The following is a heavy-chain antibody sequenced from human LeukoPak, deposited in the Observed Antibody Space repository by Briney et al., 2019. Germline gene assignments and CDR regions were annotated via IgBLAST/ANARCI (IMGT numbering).Heavy chain of an antibody. D-gene: IGHD1-26*01. J-gene: IGHJ4*02. CDR3: AKGGGSLYYFDY. V-gene: IGHV3-23*01. CDR1: GFTFSSYA. Sequence: GGSLRLSCAASGFTFSSYAMSWVRQAPGKGLEWVSAISGSGGSTYYADSVKGRFTISRDNSKNTLDLQMNSLRAEDTAVYYCAKGGGSLYYFDYWGQGTLVTVSP. CDR2: ISGSGGST.